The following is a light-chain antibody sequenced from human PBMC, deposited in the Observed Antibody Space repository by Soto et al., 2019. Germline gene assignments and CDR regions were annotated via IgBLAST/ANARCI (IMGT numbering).Light chain of an antibody. CDR2: EVN. CDR3: SSYTSSNTLEV. J-gene: IGLJ1*01. Sequence: QSVLIQPASVSGSPVQSITIACTGTSRDVGGSNYVSWYQHHPHRAPKLLIYEVNYRPSGVSSRFSGSKSGNTASLTISGLQAEDEADYYCSSYTSSNTLEVFGVGTKVTVL. CDR1: SRDVGGSNY. V-gene: IGLV2-14*01.